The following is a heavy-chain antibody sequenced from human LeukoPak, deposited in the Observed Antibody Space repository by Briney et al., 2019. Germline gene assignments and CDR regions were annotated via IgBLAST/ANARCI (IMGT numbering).Heavy chain of an antibody. D-gene: IGHD3-3*01. CDR2: IWYDGSNK. V-gene: IGHV3-33*01. CDR3: ARDPGSGYFFLYYYYGMDV. Sequence: GRSLRLSCAASGFTFSSYGMHWVRQAPGKGLEWVAVIWYDGSNKYYADSVKGRFTISRDNSKNTLYLQMNSLRAEDTAVYYCARDPGSGYFFLYYYYGMDVWGQGTTVTVSS. J-gene: IGHJ6*02. CDR1: GFTFSSYG.